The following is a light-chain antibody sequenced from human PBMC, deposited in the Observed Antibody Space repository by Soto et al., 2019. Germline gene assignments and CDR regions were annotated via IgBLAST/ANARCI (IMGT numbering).Light chain of an antibody. CDR3: SGWDDSLDGPV. CDR1: SSNIGSNY. V-gene: IGLV1-47*01. J-gene: IGLJ2*01. CDR2: RND. Sequence: QSALTQPPSASGTPGQRVTISCSGSSSNIGSNYIYWYQRVPGTAPTLLIYRNDQRPSGVPDRFSGSKSGTSASLAISGLRSEDEADYFCSGWDDSLDGPVFGGGTQLTVL.